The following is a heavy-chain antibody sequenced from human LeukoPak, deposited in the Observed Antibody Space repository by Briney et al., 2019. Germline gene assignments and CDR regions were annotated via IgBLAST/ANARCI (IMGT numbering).Heavy chain of an antibody. CDR1: GFTFSSYG. J-gene: IGHJ4*02. D-gene: IGHD3-10*01. CDR3: AKDVTDYYGSGSYYNAALDY. V-gene: IGHV3-23*01. Sequence: PGGTLRLSCAASGFTFSSYGMSWVRQAPGKGLEWVSAISGSGGSTYYADSVKGRFTISRDNSKNTLYLQMNSLRAEDTAVYYCAKDVTDYYGSGSYYNAALDYWGQGTLVTVSS. CDR2: ISGSGGST.